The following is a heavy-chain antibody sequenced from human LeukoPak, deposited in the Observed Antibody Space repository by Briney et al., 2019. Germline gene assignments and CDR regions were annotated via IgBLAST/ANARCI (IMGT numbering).Heavy chain of an antibody. D-gene: IGHD5-12*01. Sequence: GASVKVSCKASGFTFTSSAMQWLRQARGQRLEWIGWIVVGSGNTNYAQKFQERVTITRDMSTSTAYMELSSLRSEDTAVYYCAAARGYCGYIVDYWGQGNLVTVSS. CDR3: AAARGYCGYIVDY. CDR2: IVVGSGNT. V-gene: IGHV1-58*02. CDR1: GFTFTSSA. J-gene: IGHJ4*02.